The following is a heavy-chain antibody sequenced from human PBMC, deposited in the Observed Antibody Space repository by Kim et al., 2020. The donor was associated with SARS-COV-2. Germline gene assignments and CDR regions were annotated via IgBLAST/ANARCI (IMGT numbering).Heavy chain of an antibody. CDR1: GFTFSSYS. V-gene: IGHV3-21*01. D-gene: IGHD3-10*01. CDR3: ARTFLEVRGVRPFDY. Sequence: GGSLRLSCAASGFTFSSYSMNWVRQAPGKGLEWVSSISSSSSYIYYADSVKGRFTISRDNAKNSLYLQMNSLRAEDTAVYYCARTFLEVRGVRPFDYWGQGTLVTVSS. J-gene: IGHJ4*02. CDR2: ISSSSSYI.